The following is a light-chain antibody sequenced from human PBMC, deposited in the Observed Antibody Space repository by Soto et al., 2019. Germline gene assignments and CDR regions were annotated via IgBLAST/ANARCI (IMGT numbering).Light chain of an antibody. CDR1: QSLNSIY. CDR2: DAS. J-gene: IGKJ5*01. Sequence: DIVFTQSPVTLSLSPVERATLSCRAIQSLNSIYLAWYQHKPGQAPRLLIYDASSRATGIPDRFSGSGSGTDFTLTISRLEPEDSAVYYCQQYGSSPPITFGQGTRLEIK. V-gene: IGKV3-20*01. CDR3: QQYGSSPPIT.